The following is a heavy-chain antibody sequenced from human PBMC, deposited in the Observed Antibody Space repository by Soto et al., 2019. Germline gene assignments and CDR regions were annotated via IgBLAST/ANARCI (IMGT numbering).Heavy chain of an antibody. D-gene: IGHD3-22*01. CDR1: GGSFSGYY. CDR3: ARDALSRDSI. CDR2: ISYSGST. V-gene: IGHV4-31*11. Sequence: PSETLSLTCAVYGGSFSGYYWSWIRQHPGKGLEWIGYISYSGSTYYNPSLESRVTISVDTSKNQFSLKLSSVTAADTAVYYCARDALSRDSIWGQGTLVTVSS. J-gene: IGHJ4*02.